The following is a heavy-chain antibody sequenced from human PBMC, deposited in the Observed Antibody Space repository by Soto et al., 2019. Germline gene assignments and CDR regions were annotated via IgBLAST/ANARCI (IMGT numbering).Heavy chain of an antibody. CDR2: ISGSGDTI. Sequence: PGGSRRLSCAASGFTFSDSYMTWIRQAPGKGLEWISYISGSGDTIYYADSVKGRFTVSRDNAKNSLYLQLNSLRAEDTAVYYCASDPYYYASEYWGQGTLVTVSP. D-gene: IGHD3-10*01. V-gene: IGHV3-11*01. CDR3: ASDPYYYASEY. J-gene: IGHJ4*02. CDR1: GFTFSDSY.